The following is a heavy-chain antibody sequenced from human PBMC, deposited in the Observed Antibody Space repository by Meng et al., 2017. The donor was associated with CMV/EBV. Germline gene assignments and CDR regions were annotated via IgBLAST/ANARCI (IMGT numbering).Heavy chain of an antibody. D-gene: IGHD2-15*01. J-gene: IGHJ4*02. CDR2: IYYSWNT. CDR3: ATPVGAYYFDY. CDR1: GGSISSSSYY. Sequence: SETLSLTCTVSGGSISSSSYYWGRIRQPPGKGLEWIGSIYYSWNTYYNPSLKSPVTITVDTSKNQFSLKLGYVTAADAAVYYCATPVGAYYFDYWGQGTLVTVSS. V-gene: IGHV4-39*07.